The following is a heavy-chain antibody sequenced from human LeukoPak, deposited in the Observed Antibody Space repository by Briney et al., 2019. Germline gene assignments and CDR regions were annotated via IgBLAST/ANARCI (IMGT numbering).Heavy chain of an antibody. J-gene: IGHJ6*02. CDR3: TRDKKYYYDSNGMDV. D-gene: IGHD3-22*01. CDR1: GFTFSSYS. CDR2: ISSSSSTM. Sequence: GGSLRLSCAASGFTFSSYSMNWVRQAPGKGLEWVSYISSSSSTMYYADSVKGRFTISRDNAKNSLYLQMNSLRAEDTAVYFCTRDKKYYYDSNGMDVWGQGTTVTVTS. V-gene: IGHV3-48*04.